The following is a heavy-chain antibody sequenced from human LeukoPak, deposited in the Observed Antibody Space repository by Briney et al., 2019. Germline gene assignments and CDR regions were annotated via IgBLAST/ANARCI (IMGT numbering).Heavy chain of an antibody. D-gene: IGHD3-10*01. CDR2: ISGSGGST. CDR3: VSNYLWFGELSTSNY. CDR1: GFTFSSYA. J-gene: IGHJ4*02. V-gene: IGHV3-23*01. Sequence: GGSLRLSCAASGFTFSSYAMSWVRQAPGKGLEWVSAISGSGGSTYYADSVKGRFTISRDNSKNTLYLQMNSLRAEDTAVYYCVSNYLWFGELSTSNYWGQGTLVTVSS.